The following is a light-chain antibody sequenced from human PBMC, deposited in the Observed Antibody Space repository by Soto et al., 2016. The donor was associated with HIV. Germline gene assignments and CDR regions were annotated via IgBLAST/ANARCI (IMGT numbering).Light chain of an antibody. CDR3: QQYNTVPWT. CDR2: KTS. V-gene: IGKV1-5*03. J-gene: IGKJ1*01. CDR1: QSVSVW. Sequence: DIQMTQFPSTLSASIGDRVTITCRASQSVSVWLAWYQQKPGKAPNLLISKTSTLETGVPSRFSASGSGTDFTLTLSSVQPDDVGTYYCQQYNTVPWTFGQGTKLEMK.